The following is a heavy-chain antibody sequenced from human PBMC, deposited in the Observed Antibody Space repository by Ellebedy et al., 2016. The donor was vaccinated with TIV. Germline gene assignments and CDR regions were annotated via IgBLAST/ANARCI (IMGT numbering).Heavy chain of an antibody. Sequence: GESLKIPCAASGFTFSSYAMSWVRQAPGKGLEWVSTISYTGSRTYYADSVEGRFTISRDNSKKTLYLQMNSLRAEDTAIYYFAKGRGGGYDSSAPRYYFDYWGLGTLVTVSS. CDR3: AKGRGGGYDSSAPRYYFDY. D-gene: IGHD3-22*01. CDR2: ISYTGSRT. J-gene: IGHJ4*02. V-gene: IGHV3-23*01. CDR1: GFTFSSYA.